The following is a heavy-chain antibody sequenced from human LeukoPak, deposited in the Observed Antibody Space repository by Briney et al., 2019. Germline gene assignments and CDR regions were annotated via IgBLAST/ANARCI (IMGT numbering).Heavy chain of an antibody. CDR3: ARGPAGGDNSGFYDN. V-gene: IGHV4-34*01. Sequence: PSETLSLTCAVYGGSFRGYFWSWIRQPPGKGLQWIGEIGHGGSTNYNPSLKSRVTISLDTSKNQDSLKVNSVTAADTAVYYCARGPAGGDNSGFYDNWGQGTLVTVSS. CDR2: IGHGGST. D-gene: IGHD3-22*01. J-gene: IGHJ4*02. CDR1: GGSFRGYF.